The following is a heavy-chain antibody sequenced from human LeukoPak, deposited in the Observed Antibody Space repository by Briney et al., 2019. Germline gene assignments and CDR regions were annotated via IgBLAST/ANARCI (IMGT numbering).Heavy chain of an antibody. J-gene: IGHJ4*02. CDR2: IRYDGSNK. CDR1: GFTFSSYG. V-gene: IGHV3-30*02. Sequence: GGSLRLSCAASGFTFSSYGMHWVRQAPGKGLEWVAFIRYDGSNKYYADSVKGRFTISRDNAKNSLYLQMNSLRAEDTAVYYCARDPLLDSMDDYWGQGTLVTVSS. D-gene: IGHD2/OR15-2a*01. CDR3: ARDPLLDSMDDY.